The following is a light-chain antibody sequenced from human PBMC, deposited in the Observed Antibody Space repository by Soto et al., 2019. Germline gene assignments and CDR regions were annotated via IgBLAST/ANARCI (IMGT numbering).Light chain of an antibody. V-gene: IGKV3-15*01. CDR2: GAS. CDR3: QHYNNWPFT. Sequence: EIVMTQSPATLSVSPGERATLSCRASQSVSSNLAWYKQKVGKAPRLLIYGASTRATGIPVRFSGSGSGTAFTLTISSLQSEDFTVYNCQHYNNWPFTFGPWTKVDIK. J-gene: IGKJ3*01. CDR1: QSVSSN.